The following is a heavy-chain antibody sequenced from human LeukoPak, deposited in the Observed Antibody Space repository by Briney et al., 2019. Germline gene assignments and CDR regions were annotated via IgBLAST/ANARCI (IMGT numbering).Heavy chain of an antibody. J-gene: IGHJ4*02. CDR1: GFSFSDYW. CDR2: ISGNVENT. Sequence: PGGSLRLSCVASGFSFSDYWMSWVRQAPGKGLEWVSAISGNVENTYYADSVKGRFSISRDNSRNTVYLQMNSLRPEDTAVYYCANQRGGYWGQGTLVTVSS. D-gene: IGHD3-10*01. CDR3: ANQRGGY. V-gene: IGHV3-23*01.